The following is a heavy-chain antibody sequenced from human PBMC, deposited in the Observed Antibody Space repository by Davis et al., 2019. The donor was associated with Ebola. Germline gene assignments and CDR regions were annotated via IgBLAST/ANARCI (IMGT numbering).Heavy chain of an antibody. CDR2: IRSKANSYAT. CDR3: TSTLVALDY. CDR1: GFTFSGSA. Sequence: GESLKISCAASGFTFSGSAMHWVRQASGKGLEWVGRIRSKANSYATAYAASVKGRFTISRDDSKNTAYLQMNSLKTEDTAVYYCTSTLVALDYWGQGTLVTVSS. V-gene: IGHV3-73*01. D-gene: IGHD2-15*01. J-gene: IGHJ4*02.